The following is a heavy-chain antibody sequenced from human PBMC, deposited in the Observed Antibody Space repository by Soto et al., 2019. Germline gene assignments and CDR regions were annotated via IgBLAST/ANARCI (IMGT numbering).Heavy chain of an antibody. CDR1: GYSFTNYW. CDR2: IYPGDSET. J-gene: IGHJ4*02. D-gene: IGHD2-21*02. V-gene: IGHV5-51*01. CDR3: ASSDTAMVDY. Sequence: GESLEISCKGSGYSFTNYWIGWVRQMPGKGLEWMGIIYPGDSETRYSPSFQGQVTISADKSISTAYLQWSSLKASDTAMYYCASSDTAMVDYWGQGTLVPVSS.